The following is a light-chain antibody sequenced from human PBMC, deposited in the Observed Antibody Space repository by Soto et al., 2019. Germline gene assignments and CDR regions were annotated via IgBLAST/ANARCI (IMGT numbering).Light chain of an antibody. CDR2: EVS. CDR1: SSDVGDYNY. CDR3: SSNVGSNNLV. J-gene: IGLJ2*01. Sequence: QSVLTQPPSASGTPGQSVTIPCTGTSSDVGDYNYVSWYQQHPGKAPKLMIYEVSRRPSGVPDRFSGSKSGNTASLTVSGLQAEDEADYYCSSNVGSNNLVFGGGTKLTVL. V-gene: IGLV2-8*01.